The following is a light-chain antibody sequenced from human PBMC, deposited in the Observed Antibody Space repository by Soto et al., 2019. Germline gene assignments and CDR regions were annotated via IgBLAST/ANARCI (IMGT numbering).Light chain of an antibody. Sequence: EVVLTQSPVTLSLSPGERATLSCRASQSVSSHLAWYQQKPGQAPRLLIYDTSNRATGIPGRFSGSGSGTDFTLTSSSLEPEDFAVYYCQQRSNGPAYTYGQGTRLYI. V-gene: IGKV3-11*01. CDR2: DTS. CDR3: QQRSNGPAYT. J-gene: IGKJ2*01. CDR1: QSVSSH.